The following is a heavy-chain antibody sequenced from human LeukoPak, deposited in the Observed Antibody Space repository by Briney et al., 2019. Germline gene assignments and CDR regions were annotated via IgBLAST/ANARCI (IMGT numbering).Heavy chain of an antibody. J-gene: IGHJ3*02. Sequence: GGSLRLSCAASGFPFSIFAMHWVRQAPGKGPEWLTLISSDGGNKYYADSVKGRFTISRDNSKNTLYLQMNSLRPEDTAVYFCAKTAIVGGTTAAFDIWGQGTMVTVSS. CDR2: ISSDGGNK. CDR1: GFPFSIFA. V-gene: IGHV3-30*01. CDR3: AKTAIVGGTTAAFDI. D-gene: IGHD1-26*01.